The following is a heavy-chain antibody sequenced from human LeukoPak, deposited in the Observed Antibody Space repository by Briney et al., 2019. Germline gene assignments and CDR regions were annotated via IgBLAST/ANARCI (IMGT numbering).Heavy chain of an antibody. D-gene: IGHD2-15*01. Sequence: PSETLSLTCAVYGGSFSGYYWSWIRQPPGKGLEWIGEINHSGSTNYNPSLKSRVTISVDTSKNQFSLKLSSVTAADTAVYYCARGAIVVVVAAFLFNYWGQGTLVTVSS. V-gene: IGHV4-34*01. J-gene: IGHJ4*02. CDR3: ARGAIVVVVAAFLFNY. CDR2: INHSGST. CDR1: GGSFSGYY.